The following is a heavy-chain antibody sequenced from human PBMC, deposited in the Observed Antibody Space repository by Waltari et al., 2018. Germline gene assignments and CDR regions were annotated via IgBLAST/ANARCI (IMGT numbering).Heavy chain of an antibody. J-gene: IGHJ2*01. CDR2: IYYSGST. Sequence: QLQLQESGPGLVKPSETLSLTCTVSGGSISSSSYYWGWIRQPPGKGLEWIGNIYYSGSTYDNPSLKSRVTISVDTSKNQFSLKLSSVTAADTAVYYCARILDTSGSPQLDGYFDLWGRGTLVTVSS. D-gene: IGHD1-26*01. CDR3: ARILDTSGSPQLDGYFDL. CDR1: GGSISSSSYY. V-gene: IGHV4-39*07.